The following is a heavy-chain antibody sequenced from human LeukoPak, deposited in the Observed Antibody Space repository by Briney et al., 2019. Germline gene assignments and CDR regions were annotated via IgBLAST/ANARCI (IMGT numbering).Heavy chain of an antibody. CDR3: AKDGSITKVRGVRFYWYFDL. D-gene: IGHD3-10*01. CDR1: GFTFSSYG. Sequence: GRSLRLSCAASGFTFSSYGMHWVRQAPGKGLEWVAVISYDGSNKYYADSVKGRFTISRDNSKNTLYLQMNSLRAEDTAVYYCAKDGSITKVRGVRFYWYFDLRGRGTLVTVSS. V-gene: IGHV3-30*18. CDR2: ISYDGSNK. J-gene: IGHJ2*01.